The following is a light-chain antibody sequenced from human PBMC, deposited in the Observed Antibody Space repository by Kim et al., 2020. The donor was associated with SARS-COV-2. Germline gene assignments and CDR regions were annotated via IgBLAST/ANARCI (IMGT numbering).Light chain of an antibody. CDR1: HNVDIN. CDR2: DAA. J-gene: IGKJ4*01. V-gene: IGKV3-11*01. CDR3: QQRGTWPPALT. Sequence: PGEGANLACSASHNVDINLALYQQTPGQPPRLRIDDAAIRAAGIPDRFSGSGSGTDFTLTIGSLAPEDFAVYYCQQRGTWPPALTFGGGTKVDIK.